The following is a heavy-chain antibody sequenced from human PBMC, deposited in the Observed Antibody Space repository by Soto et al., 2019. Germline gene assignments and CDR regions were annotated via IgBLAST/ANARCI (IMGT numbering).Heavy chain of an antibody. CDR2: INHSGST. V-gene: IGHV4-34*01. Sequence: PSETLSLTCAVYGEYFSGYYWSWMRQPPGKGLEWIGEINHSGSTNYNPSLKSRVTISVDTSKNQFSLKLSSVTAADTAVYYCARKIYSGYVYWGQGTLVTVS. CDR1: GEYFSGYY. D-gene: IGHD5-12*01. CDR3: ARKIYSGYVY. J-gene: IGHJ4*02.